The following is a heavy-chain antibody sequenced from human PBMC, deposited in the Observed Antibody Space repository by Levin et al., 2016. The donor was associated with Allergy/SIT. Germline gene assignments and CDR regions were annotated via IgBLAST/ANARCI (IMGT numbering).Heavy chain of an antibody. D-gene: IGHD3-22*01. J-gene: IGHJ4*02. CDR2: ISSSGSTI. Sequence: GGSLRLSCAASGFTFSSYEMNWVRQAPGKGLEWVSYISSSGSTIYYADSVKGRFTISRDNSKNTLYLQMNSLRAEDTAVYYCARDANYYDSSDYYWYFGYWGQGTLVTVSS. CDR1: GFTFSSYE. V-gene: IGHV3-48*03. CDR3: ARDANYYDSSDYYWYFGY.